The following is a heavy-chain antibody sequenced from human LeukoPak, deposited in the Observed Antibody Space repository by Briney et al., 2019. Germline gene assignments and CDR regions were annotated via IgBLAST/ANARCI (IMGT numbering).Heavy chain of an antibody. CDR3: ARYEMATTTDAFDI. J-gene: IGHJ3*02. D-gene: IGHD5-24*01. CDR2: INPNSGGT. CDR1: GYTFTGYY. V-gene: IGHV1-2*02. Sequence: ASVKVSCKASGYTFTGYYMHWVRQAPGQGLEWMGWINPNSGGTNYAQKFQGRVTMTRDTSISTAYMELSRPRSDDTAVYYCARYEMATTTDAFDIWGQGTMVTVSS.